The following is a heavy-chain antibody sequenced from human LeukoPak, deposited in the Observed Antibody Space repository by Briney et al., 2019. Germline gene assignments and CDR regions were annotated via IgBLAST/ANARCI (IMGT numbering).Heavy chain of an antibody. V-gene: IGHV4-38-2*02. CDR1: GYSISSGYY. CDR3: ASFYGSGFSFDY. J-gene: IGHJ4*02. Sequence: SETLSLTCTVSGYSISSGYYWGWIRQPPGKGLEWIWSIYHSGSTYYNPSLKSRVTISVDTSKNKFSLKLSSMTSADTAVYYCASFYGSGFSFDYWGQGTLVTVSS. CDR2: IYHSGST. D-gene: IGHD3-10*01.